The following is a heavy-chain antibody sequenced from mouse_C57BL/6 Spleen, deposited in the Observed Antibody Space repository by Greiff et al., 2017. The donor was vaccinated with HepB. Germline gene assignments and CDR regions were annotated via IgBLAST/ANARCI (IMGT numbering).Heavy chain of an antibody. Sequence: VQLQQSGAELVRPGASVTLSCKASGYTFTDYEMHWVKQTPVHGLEWIVAIDPETGGTAYNQKFKGKAILTADKSSSTAYMELLSLTSEDSAVYYCTIRPIDYSWLAYWGQGTLVTVSA. V-gene: IGHV1-15*01. CDR3: TIRPIDYSWLAY. D-gene: IGHD2-4*01. CDR1: GYTFTDYE. CDR2: IDPETGGT. J-gene: IGHJ3*01.